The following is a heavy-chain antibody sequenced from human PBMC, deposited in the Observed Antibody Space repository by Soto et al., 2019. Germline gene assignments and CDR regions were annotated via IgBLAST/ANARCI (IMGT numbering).Heavy chain of an antibody. CDR1: GDTITSFS. CDR2: ISTTGNT. D-gene: IGHD1-7*01. V-gene: IGHV4-4*07. CDR3: EGVSGENWSYEAY. J-gene: IGHJ4*02. Sequence: KASETLSRTCTVSGDTITSFSWNWIRQSAGKGLEWIGRISTTGNTHYNPSLESRVTMSLDTSKNQFSLKLTSVTAADTDVYYCEGVSGENWSYEAYWGQGTLVTVSS.